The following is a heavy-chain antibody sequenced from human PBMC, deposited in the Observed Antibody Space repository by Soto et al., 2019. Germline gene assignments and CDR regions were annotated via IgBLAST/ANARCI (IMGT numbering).Heavy chain of an antibody. Sequence: GGSLRLSCAASGFTFSNYWMHWVRQAPGQGLVWVSRIIRDGTGTYYADSVKGRFTISRDNAKNTMYLQMNSQRAEDTAVYYCARGGSGYSYGYSDYWGQGTLVTVSS. D-gene: IGHD5-18*01. CDR1: GFTFSNYW. V-gene: IGHV3-74*01. J-gene: IGHJ4*02. CDR3: ARGGSGYSYGYSDY. CDR2: IIRDGTGT.